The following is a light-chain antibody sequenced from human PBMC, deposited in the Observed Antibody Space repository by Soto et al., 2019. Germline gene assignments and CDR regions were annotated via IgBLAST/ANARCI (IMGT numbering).Light chain of an antibody. V-gene: IGKV1-39*01. CDR3: KQSYSTPRT. CDR1: QSISSY. J-gene: IGKJ1*01. CDR2: AAS. Sequence: DIQMSQSPSSLSAVAGARARTRCRASQSISSYLNWYQQKPGKAPKLLIYAASSLQSGVPSRFSGSGSGTDFTLTISSLQTEDFATYYCKQSYSTPRTFGQGTKVDIK.